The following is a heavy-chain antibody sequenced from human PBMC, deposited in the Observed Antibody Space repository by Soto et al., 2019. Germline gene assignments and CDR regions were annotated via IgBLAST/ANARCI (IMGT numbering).Heavy chain of an antibody. CDR3: AKGGYSYGYRNWFDP. CDR1: GFTFSSYA. J-gene: IGHJ5*02. CDR2: ISGSGGST. D-gene: IGHD5-18*01. Sequence: PGGSLRLSCAASGFTFSSYAMSGVRQAPGKGLEWVSAISGSGGSTYCADSVKGRFTISRDNSKNTLYLQMNSLRAEDTAVYYCAKGGYSYGYRNWFDPWGQGTLFTVSS. V-gene: IGHV3-23*01.